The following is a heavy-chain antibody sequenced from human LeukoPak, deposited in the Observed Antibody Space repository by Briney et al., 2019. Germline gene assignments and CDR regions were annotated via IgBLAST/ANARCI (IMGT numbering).Heavy chain of an antibody. V-gene: IGHV4-59*01. CDR2: IYYSGST. D-gene: IGHD5-18*01. Sequence: SETLSLTCTVPGGSISSYYWSWIRQPPGKGLEWIGYIYYSGSTHYNPSLKSRVTISVHTSKNQFSLKLRSVTAADTAVYYCARTAMVEYYFDYWGQRTLVTVSS. CDR3: ARTAMVEYYFDY. J-gene: IGHJ4*02. CDR1: GGSISSYY.